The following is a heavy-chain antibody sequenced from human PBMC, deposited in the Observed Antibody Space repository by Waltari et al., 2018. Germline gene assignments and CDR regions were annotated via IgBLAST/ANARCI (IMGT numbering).Heavy chain of an antibody. V-gene: IGHV1-18*01. J-gene: IGHJ4*02. D-gene: IGHD2-21*01. CDR3: ARDLSLAPTTLMVVPPPFDY. Sequence: QVQLVQSGVEVKKPGASVKVSCEASGYTFSNDGFSWVMKATGEGFEWMGWISGXNGNXNXXQKFQDRVTMTTDTSTNTAYMELRSLRSDDTAVYYCARDLSLAPTTLMVVPPPFDYWGQGTLVTVSS. CDR2: ISGXNGNX. CDR1: GYTFSNDG.